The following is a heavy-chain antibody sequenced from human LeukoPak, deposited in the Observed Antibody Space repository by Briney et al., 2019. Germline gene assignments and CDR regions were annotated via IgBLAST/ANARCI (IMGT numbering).Heavy chain of an antibody. V-gene: IGHV3-53*01. D-gene: IGHD3-22*01. CDR2: TYTGGNS. CDR1: GFTVSSTH. Sequence: GGSLRLSCEASGFTVSSTHMAWVRQAPGKGLEWVSVTYTGGNSYYAGFVQGRFIISRDISKNTLYLQMNNLRAEDSALYYCARGGRGSAAVVAPRSFDIWGQGTMVTVSS. J-gene: IGHJ3*02. CDR3: ARGGRGSAAVVAPRSFDI.